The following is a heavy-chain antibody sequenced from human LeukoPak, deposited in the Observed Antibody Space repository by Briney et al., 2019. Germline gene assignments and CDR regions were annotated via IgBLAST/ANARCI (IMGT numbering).Heavy chain of an antibody. D-gene: IGHD2-15*01. J-gene: IGHJ3*02. Sequence: PSQTLSLTCAVSGGSISSGGYSWSWIRQPPGKGLEWIGYIYHGGSTYYNPSLKSRVTISVDRSKNQFSLKLSSVTAADTAVYYCARGIGYCSGGSCYDAFDIWGQGTMVTVSS. V-gene: IGHV4-30-2*01. CDR3: ARGIGYCSGGSCYDAFDI. CDR1: GGSISSGGYS. CDR2: IYHGGST.